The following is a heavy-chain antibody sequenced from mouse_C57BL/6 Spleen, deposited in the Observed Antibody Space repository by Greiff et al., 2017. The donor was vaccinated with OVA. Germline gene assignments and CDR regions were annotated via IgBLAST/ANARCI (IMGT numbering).Heavy chain of an antibody. CDR3: ARCDCYDAMDY. V-gene: IGHV1-55*01. CDR2: IYPGSGST. CDR1: GYTFTSYW. J-gene: IGHJ4*01. Sequence: VQLQQPGAELVKPGASVKMSCKASGYTFTSYWITWVKQRPGQGLEWIGDIYPGSGSTNYNEKFKSKATLTVDTSSSTAYLQLSSLTSEDSAVYYCARCDCYDAMDYWGQGTSVTVSS. D-gene: IGHD2-4*01.